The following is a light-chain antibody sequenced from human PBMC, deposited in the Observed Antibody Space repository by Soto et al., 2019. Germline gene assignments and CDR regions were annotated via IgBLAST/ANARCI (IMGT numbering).Light chain of an antibody. V-gene: IGKV3-15*01. CDR2: GAS. CDR1: QSVNNN. Sequence: ETLMTQSPATLSVSPGERATLSCRASQSVNNNLAWYQQKPGQAPRLLIYGASTRATGIPARFSGSGSGTEFTLTISSLQSEDFAVYYCQQYNNWPRTFGQGTKVDI. CDR3: QQYNNWPRT. J-gene: IGKJ1*01.